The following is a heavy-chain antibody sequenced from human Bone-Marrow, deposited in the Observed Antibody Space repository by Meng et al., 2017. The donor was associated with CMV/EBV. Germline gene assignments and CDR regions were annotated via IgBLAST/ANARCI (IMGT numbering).Heavy chain of an antibody. CDR1: GFTFSSYG. CDR2: IRYDGSNK. CDR3: AREGAVVPAAIRLGRYFQH. V-gene: IGHV3-30*02. J-gene: IGHJ1*01. D-gene: IGHD2-2*01. Sequence: GESLKISCAASGFTFSSYGMHWVRQAPGKGLEWVAFIRYDGSNKYYADSVKGRFTISRDNSKNTLYLQMNSLRAEDTAVYYCAREGAVVPAAIRLGRYFQHWGQGTRVTVSS.